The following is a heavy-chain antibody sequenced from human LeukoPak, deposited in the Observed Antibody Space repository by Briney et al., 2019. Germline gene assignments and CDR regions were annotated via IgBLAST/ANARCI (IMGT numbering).Heavy chain of an antibody. V-gene: IGHV1-69*13. D-gene: IGHD3-3*01. Sequence: ASVKVSCKASGGTFSSYAISWVRLAPGQGLEWMGGIIPIFGTANYAQKFQGRVTITADESTSTAYMELSSLRSEDTAVYYCARGASRSTYYDFWSDDAFDIWGQGTMVTVSS. J-gene: IGHJ3*02. CDR1: GGTFSSYA. CDR2: IIPIFGTA. CDR3: ARGASRSTYYDFWSDDAFDI.